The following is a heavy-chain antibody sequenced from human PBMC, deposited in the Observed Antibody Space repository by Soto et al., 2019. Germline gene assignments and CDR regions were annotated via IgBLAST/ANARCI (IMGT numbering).Heavy chain of an antibody. Sequence: QVQLVESGGGVVQPGRSLRLSCATSGFTFSSYGMHWVRQGPGKGLEWVAVIWYDGTNKYYADSVNGRFTISRDDSKNTLYLQMNSLRAEDTAVYYCARGTTTTVTTWGDWYFDLWGRGTLVTVSS. J-gene: IGHJ2*01. CDR2: IWYDGTNK. V-gene: IGHV3-33*01. CDR1: GFTFSSYG. D-gene: IGHD4-17*01. CDR3: ARGTTTTVTTWGDWYFDL.